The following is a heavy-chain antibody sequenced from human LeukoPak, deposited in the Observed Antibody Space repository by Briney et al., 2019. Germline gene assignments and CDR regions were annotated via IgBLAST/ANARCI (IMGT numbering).Heavy chain of an antibody. J-gene: IGHJ5*02. CDR1: GYSFTSYW. CDR2: IYPGDSDT. D-gene: IGHD6-13*01. CDR3: ARHDSSWYEVGWFDP. Sequence: GESLKISCKGSGYSFTSYWIGWVRQMPGKGLEWMGIIYPGDSDTRYSPSFQGQVTISADKSISTAYLQWSSLKASDTAMYYCARHDSSWYEVGWFDPWGQGTLVTVSS. V-gene: IGHV5-51*01.